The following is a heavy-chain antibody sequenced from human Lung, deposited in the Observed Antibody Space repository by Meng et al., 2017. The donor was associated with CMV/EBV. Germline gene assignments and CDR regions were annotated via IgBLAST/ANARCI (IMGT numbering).Heavy chain of an antibody. V-gene: IGHV4-59*01. CDR2: ISYTGYI. Sequence: SETLSLXCTVSGASISSNYWSWSRRPPGKGLEYIGSISYTGYIEYNPSLKGRVTISLDTSKNHFSLKLTSVTAADTAMYYCAGPDDMGSSPHDPFDMWGQGTMVXVS. CDR3: AGPDDMGSSPHDPFDM. J-gene: IGHJ3*02. CDR1: GASISSNY. D-gene: IGHD1-1*01.